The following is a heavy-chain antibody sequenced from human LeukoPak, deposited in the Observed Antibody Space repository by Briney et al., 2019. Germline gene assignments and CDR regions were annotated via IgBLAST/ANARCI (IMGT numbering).Heavy chain of an antibody. J-gene: IGHJ4*02. CDR3: ARFSYRDDILTYFDY. D-gene: IGHD3-9*01. V-gene: IGHV1-69*13. Sequence: ASVKVSCKASGGTFSSYAISWVRQAPGQGLEWMGGIIPIFGTANYAQKFQGRVTITADESTSTAYMELSSLRSEDTAVYYCARFSYRDDILTYFDYWGQGTLVTVSS. CDR1: GGTFSSYA. CDR2: IIPIFGTA.